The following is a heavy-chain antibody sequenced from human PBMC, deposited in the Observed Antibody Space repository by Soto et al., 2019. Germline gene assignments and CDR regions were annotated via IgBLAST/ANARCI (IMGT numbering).Heavy chain of an antibody. V-gene: IGHV1-69*01. CDR3: ARSFSSSGWRQWGMDV. J-gene: IGHJ6*01. Sequence: QVQLVQSGAEVKNPGSSVRVSCKASGGTSSSYAISWVRQAPGQGLDGMGGIIPIFGTANYAQKFQGRVTITADESTSTAYMELSSLRSEDTAVYYCARSFSSSGWRQWGMDVWGQGTTVTVSS. D-gene: IGHD6-19*01. CDR2: IIPIFGTA. CDR1: GGTSSSYA.